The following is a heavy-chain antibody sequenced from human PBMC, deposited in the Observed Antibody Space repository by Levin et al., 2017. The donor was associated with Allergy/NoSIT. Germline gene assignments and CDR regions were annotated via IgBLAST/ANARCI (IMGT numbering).Heavy chain of an antibody. Sequence: SETLSLTCTVSGGSISSGGYYWSWIRQHPGKGLEWIGYIYYSGSTYYNPSLKSRVTISVDTSKNQFSLKLSSVTAADTAVYYCATGRYYYGSGSYFQHYFDYWGQGTLVTVSS. CDR3: ATGRYYYGSGSYFQHYFDY. D-gene: IGHD3-10*01. V-gene: IGHV4-31*03. CDR1: GGSISSGGYY. CDR2: IYYSGST. J-gene: IGHJ4*02.